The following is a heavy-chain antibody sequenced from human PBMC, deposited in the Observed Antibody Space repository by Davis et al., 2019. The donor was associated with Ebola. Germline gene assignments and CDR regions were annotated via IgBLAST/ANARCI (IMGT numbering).Heavy chain of an antibody. CDR1: GFTFSNAW. CDR3: TTPQLERRTWGNYYYGMDV. V-gene: IGHV3-15*01. Sequence: PGGSLRLSCAASGFTFSNAWMSWVRQAPGKGLEWVGRIKSKTDGGTTDYAAPVKGRFTISRDDSKNTLYLQMNSLKTEDTAVYYCTTPQLERRTWGNYYYGMDVWGQGTTVTVSS. CDR2: IKSKTDGGTT. D-gene: IGHD1-1*01. J-gene: IGHJ6*02.